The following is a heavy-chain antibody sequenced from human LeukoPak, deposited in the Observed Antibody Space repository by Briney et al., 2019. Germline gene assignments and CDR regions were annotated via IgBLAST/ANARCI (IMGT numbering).Heavy chain of an antibody. CDR2: INTDGSST. CDR3: AKISDFYGSGTD. Sequence: GGSLRLSCTASGFTFSNYWMHWVRQAPGKGLVWVSRINTDGSSTSYADSVKGRFTISRDNAKNTLYLQMNSLRAEDTALYYCAKISDFYGSGTDWGQGTLVTVSS. D-gene: IGHD3-10*01. V-gene: IGHV3-74*01. CDR1: GFTFSNYW. J-gene: IGHJ4*02.